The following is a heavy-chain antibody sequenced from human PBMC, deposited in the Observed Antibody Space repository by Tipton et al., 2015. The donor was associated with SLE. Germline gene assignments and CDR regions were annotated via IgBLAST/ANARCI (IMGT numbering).Heavy chain of an antibody. CDR1: GGSITRSNSF. Sequence: LRLSCTVFGGSITRSNSFWGWVRQPPGEGLEWIGSLYYTGTTTYYNSFLKSRVTMSVDTSKNQFSLRLTSVIAADTAVYYCARLHGYSYGLNWFDPWGQGTLISVSS. J-gene: IGHJ5*02. V-gene: IGHV4-39*07. CDR2: LYYTGTTT. D-gene: IGHD5-18*01. CDR3: ARLHGYSYGLNWFDP.